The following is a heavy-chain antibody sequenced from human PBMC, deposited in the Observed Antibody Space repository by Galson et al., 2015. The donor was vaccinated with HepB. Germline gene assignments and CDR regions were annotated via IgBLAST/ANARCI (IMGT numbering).Heavy chain of an antibody. J-gene: IGHJ4*02. CDR3: ARSIAARPFDY. Sequence: SLRLSCAASGFTFSNYGMHWVRQAPGKGLEWVAVIWYDGSNKYYADSVKGRFTISRDNSKNTLYLQMNSLRAEDTAVYYCARSIAARPFDYWGQGTLVTVSS. D-gene: IGHD6-6*01. V-gene: IGHV3-33*01. CDR1: GFTFSNYG. CDR2: IWYDGSNK.